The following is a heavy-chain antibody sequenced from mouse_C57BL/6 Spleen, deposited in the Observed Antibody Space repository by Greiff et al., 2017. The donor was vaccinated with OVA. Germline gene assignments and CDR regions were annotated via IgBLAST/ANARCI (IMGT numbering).Heavy chain of an antibody. CDR3: AKEGRITTGVEREGVAY. CDR2: ICRGGST. J-gene: IGHJ3*01. CDR1: GFSFTSYG. D-gene: IGHD1-1*01. Sequence: VKLMESGPGLVQPSQSLSISCTVSGFSFTSYGVHWVRQSPGKGLEWLGVICRGGSTAYNAAFMSGLGIINDNSTSQVFFKMNSQQADDTAIYYGAKEGRITTGVEREGVAYWGQGTLVTVSA. V-gene: IGHV2-5*01.